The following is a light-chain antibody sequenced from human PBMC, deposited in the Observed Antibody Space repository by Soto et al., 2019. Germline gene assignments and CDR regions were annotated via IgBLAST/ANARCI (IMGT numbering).Light chain of an antibody. CDR3: QQYGSSRTWT. CDR2: AAS. J-gene: IGKJ1*01. V-gene: IGKV3-20*01. Sequence: EVVLTQSPGTLSLSPGERASLSCRASQSVSSSFLAWYQQKPGQAPRLLIHAASTGATGIPDRFSGSGSGTDFTLTISRLEPEDFAVYYCQQYGSSRTWTFGQGTKVDIK. CDR1: QSVSSSF.